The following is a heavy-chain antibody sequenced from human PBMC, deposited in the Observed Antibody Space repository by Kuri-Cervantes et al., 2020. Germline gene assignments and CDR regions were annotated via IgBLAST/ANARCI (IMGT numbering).Heavy chain of an antibody. CDR3: AGSYGDYLDPSSWGAFDI. Sequence: ASVKVSCKASGYTFTSYGISWVRQAPGQGLEWMGWTSAYNGNTNYAQKLQGRATMTTDTSTSTAYMELRSLRSDDTAVYYCAGSYGDYLDPSSWGAFDIWGQGTMVTVSS. D-gene: IGHD4-17*01. CDR1: GYTFTSYG. J-gene: IGHJ3*02. V-gene: IGHV1-18*01. CDR2: TSAYNGNT.